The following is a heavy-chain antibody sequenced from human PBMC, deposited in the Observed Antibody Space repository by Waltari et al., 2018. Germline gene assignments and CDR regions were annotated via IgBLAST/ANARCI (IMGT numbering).Heavy chain of an antibody. D-gene: IGHD6-6*01. CDR3: ARVSEQLVSYYYYYMDV. V-gene: IGHV4-34*01. CDR2: INHSGST. Sequence: QVQLQQWGAGLLKPSETLSLTCAVCGGSFSGYYWSWLRQPPGKGLEWIGEINHSGSTNYNPSLKSRVTISVDTSKNQFSLKLSSVTAADTAVYYCARVSEQLVSYYYYYMDVWGKGTTVTISS. CDR1: GGSFSGYY. J-gene: IGHJ6*03.